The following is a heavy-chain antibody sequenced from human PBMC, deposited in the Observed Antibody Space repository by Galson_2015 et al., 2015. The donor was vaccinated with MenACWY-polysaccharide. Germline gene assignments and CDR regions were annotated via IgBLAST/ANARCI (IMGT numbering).Heavy chain of an antibody. D-gene: IGHD2-21*01. J-gene: IGHJ4*02. CDR2: INTGNGNT. CDR1: GYIFTSHN. Sequence: SVKVSCKASGYIFTSHNMHWVRQAPGQGLEWMGWINTGNGNTKYSQNFQGRVTITSDTSASTAYMELSSLRSEDTAVYYCARVDCGSDGCFLIHYCGQGTLVSVSS. V-gene: IGHV1-3*04. CDR3: ARVDCGSDGCFLIHY.